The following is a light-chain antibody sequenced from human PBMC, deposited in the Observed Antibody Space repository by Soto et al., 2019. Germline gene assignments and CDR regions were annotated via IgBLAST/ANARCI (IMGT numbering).Light chain of an antibody. Sequence: EIVMTQSPATLSVSPGERATLSCRASQRLSSNLAWYQQKPGQAPRLLIYDASTRATGIPARFSGSGSGTEFTLTISSLQSEDFAVYYCQQYNNWPPWTFGQGTKVEIK. J-gene: IGKJ1*01. CDR2: DAS. V-gene: IGKV3-15*01. CDR3: QQYNNWPPWT. CDR1: QRLSSN.